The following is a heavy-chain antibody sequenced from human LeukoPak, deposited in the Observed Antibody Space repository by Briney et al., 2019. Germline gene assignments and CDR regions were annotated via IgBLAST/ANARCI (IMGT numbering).Heavy chain of an antibody. D-gene: IGHD1-7*01. CDR3: ARGITGTMGHFDY. CDR1: GGTFSSYA. J-gene: IGHJ4*02. V-gene: IGHV1-69*13. CDR2: IIPIFGTA. Sequence: RASVKVSRKASGGTFSSYAISWVRQAPGQGLEWMGGIIPIFGTANYAQKFQGRVTITADESTSTAYMELSSLRSEDTAVYYCARGITGTMGHFDYWGQGTLVTVPS.